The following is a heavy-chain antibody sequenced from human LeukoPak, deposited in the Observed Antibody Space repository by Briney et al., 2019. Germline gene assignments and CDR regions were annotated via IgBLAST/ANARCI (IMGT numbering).Heavy chain of an antibody. CDR3: ARSIVVVPAAIRGRFDP. Sequence: SETLSLTCAVYGESFSGYYWSWIRQPPGKGLEWIGEINHSGSINYNPSLKSRVTISVDASKNQFSLKLSSVTAADTAVYYCARSIVVVPAAIRGRFDPWGQGTLVTVSS. CDR2: INHSGSI. V-gene: IGHV4-34*01. J-gene: IGHJ5*02. D-gene: IGHD2-2*02. CDR1: GESFSGYY.